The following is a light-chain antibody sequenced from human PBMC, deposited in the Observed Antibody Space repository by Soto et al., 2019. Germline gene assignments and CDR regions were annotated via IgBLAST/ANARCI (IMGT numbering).Light chain of an antibody. CDR2: GAS. CDR3: QQRSDWPPT. J-gene: IGKJ5*01. V-gene: IGKV3D-20*02. Sequence: EIVLTQSPGTLSLSPGERATLSCRASQTVSNNYLAWYQQKPGQAPRLLIYGASSRATGIPDRFSGSGSGTDFTLTISRLEPEDFAVYFCQQRSDWPPTFGQGTRLEI. CDR1: QTVSNNY.